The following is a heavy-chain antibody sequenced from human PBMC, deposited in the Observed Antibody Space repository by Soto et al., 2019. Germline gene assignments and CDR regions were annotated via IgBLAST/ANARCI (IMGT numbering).Heavy chain of an antibody. J-gene: IGHJ3*02. CDR1: GGSLSSGCYF. D-gene: IGHD2-21*01. CDR3: VRFGGEIATGGLFDI. CDR2: IYHSGST. V-gene: IGHV4-31*03. Sequence: TLSLPRTVSGGSLSSGCYFWRRIRQHPGKGLEWIGYIYHSGSTYYNPSLKSRVTISVDTSKNQFSLKLSSVTAADTAVYYCVRFGGEIATGGLFDIRGQGSIDTGSS.